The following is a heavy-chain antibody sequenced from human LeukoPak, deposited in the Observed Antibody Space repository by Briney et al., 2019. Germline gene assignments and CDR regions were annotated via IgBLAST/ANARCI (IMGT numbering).Heavy chain of an antibody. Sequence: PGGSLRLSCAASGFTFDDYGMSWVRQAPGKGLEWVSGINWNGGSTGYADSVKGRFTISRDNAKNSLYLQMNSLRSEDTALYYCGRDGVRGAPVDVWGKGTTVTVSS. CDR3: GRDGVRGAPVDV. J-gene: IGHJ6*04. V-gene: IGHV3-20*04. D-gene: IGHD3-10*01. CDR1: GFTFDDYG. CDR2: INWNGGST.